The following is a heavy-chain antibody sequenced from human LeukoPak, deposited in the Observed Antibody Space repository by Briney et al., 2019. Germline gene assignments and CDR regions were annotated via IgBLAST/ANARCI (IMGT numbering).Heavy chain of an antibody. CDR1: GFTFSSYE. J-gene: IGHJ4*02. D-gene: IGHD6-19*01. CDR3: SSQPAVLDLDC. Sequence: GGSLRLSCAASGFTFSSYEMNWVRQAPGKGLEWVANIKPDGSGKNYVDSVKGRFTISRDNAKSSLYLQIKGLRVEDTAVYYCSSQPAVLDLDCWGQGTLVTVSS. CDR2: IKPDGSGK. V-gene: IGHV3-7*01.